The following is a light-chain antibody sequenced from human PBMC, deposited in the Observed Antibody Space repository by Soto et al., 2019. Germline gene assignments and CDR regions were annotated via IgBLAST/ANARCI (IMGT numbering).Light chain of an antibody. CDR2: DVS. CDR1: SSDVGDYNY. Sequence: QSALTQPRSVSGSPGQSVTISCTGTSSDVGDYNYVSWYQQHPGKAPKFLIFDVSKRPSGVPDRFSGSKSGNTDSLTISGLQAEDEADYYCCSYAGSYVFGTGTKLTVL. CDR3: CSYAGSYV. J-gene: IGLJ1*01. V-gene: IGLV2-11*01.